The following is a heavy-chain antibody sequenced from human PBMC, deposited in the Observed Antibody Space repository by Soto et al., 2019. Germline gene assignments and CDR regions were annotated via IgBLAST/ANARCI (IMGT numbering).Heavy chain of an antibody. J-gene: IGHJ5*02. CDR2: IYYSGST. CDR1: GGSISSSSYY. D-gene: IGHD2-21*02. V-gene: IGHV4-39*01. CDR3: ARKKGDDWFDP. Sequence: QLQLQESGPGLVKPSETLSLTCTVSGGSISSSSYYLGWIRQPPGEGLEWIGSIYYSGSTYSNPSLNCRVTISVATSKSQFSVRLRAVTAADTAVYYCARKKGDDWFDPWGQGTLVTVSS.